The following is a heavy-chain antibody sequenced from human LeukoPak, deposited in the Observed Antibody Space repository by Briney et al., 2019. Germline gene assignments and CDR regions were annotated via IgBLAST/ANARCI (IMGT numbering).Heavy chain of an antibody. CDR1: GFTFSSYS. D-gene: IGHD2-21*02. V-gene: IGHV3-48*02. J-gene: IGHJ4*02. CDR3: ARAVTVVTRGGLVFDY. Sequence: GSLRLSCAAPGFTFSSYSMNWVRQAPGRGLEWVSYISSSSNTIYYADSVKGRFTISRDNAKNSLFLQMNSLRDEDTSVYYCARAVTVVTRGGLVFDYWGQGTLVTVSS. CDR2: ISSSSNTI.